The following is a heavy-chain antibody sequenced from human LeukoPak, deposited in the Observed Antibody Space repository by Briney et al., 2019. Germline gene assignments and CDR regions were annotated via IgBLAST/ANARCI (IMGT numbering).Heavy chain of an antibody. CDR2: INPNSGVT. J-gene: IGHJ4*02. Sequence: ASVKVSCKASGYTFTGYYMHWVRQAPGQGLEWMGWINPNSGVTNYAQKFQGRVTMTRDTSISTAYMELSRLRSDDTAVYYCARGYCSGGSCNPFDYWGQGTLVTVSS. V-gene: IGHV1-2*02. CDR3: ARGYCSGGSCNPFDY. D-gene: IGHD2-15*01. CDR1: GYTFTGYY.